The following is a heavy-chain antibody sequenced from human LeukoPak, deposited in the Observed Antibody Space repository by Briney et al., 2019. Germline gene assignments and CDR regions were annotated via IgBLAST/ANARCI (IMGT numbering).Heavy chain of an antibody. V-gene: IGHV3-48*03. CDR3: VRGAGGYGQIDY. J-gene: IGHJ4*02. D-gene: IGHD5-18*01. CDR1: GFTFNTYE. CDR2: ISSSGGHI. Sequence: PGGSLRLSCAASGFTFNTYEMNWVRQAPGTGPEWLSYISSSGGHIYYADSVKGRFTISRDNAKNSLYLQMNSLRAEDTALYYCVRGAGGYGQIDYWGQGTLVTVSS.